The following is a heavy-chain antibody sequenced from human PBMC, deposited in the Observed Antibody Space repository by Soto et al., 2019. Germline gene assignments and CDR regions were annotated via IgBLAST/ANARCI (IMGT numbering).Heavy chain of an antibody. J-gene: IGHJ1*01. CDR2: ISNDGSS. CDR1: GFTFSSYW. CDR3: ARLPNKSPQN. V-gene: IGHV3-74*01. Sequence: EVQLVESGGGLVQPGGSLRLSCVASGFTFSSYWMHWVRQAPGKGLVWVSSISNDGSSIYADPVKGRFTISSDNAKNTLYLQMNSPSAEDTAVYYCARLPNKSPQNWGQGTLVIVSP.